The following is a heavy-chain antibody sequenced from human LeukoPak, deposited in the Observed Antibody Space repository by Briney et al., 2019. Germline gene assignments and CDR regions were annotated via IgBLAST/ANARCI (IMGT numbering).Heavy chain of an antibody. D-gene: IGHD3-22*01. CDR2: IYYSGST. CDR1: GGSISSSSYY. Sequence: SETLSLTCTVSGGSISSSSYYWGWIRQPPGKGLEWIGSIYYSGSTYYNPSLKSRVTISVDTPKNQFSLKLSSVTAADTAVYYCARALEYYYDSSGYVYWGQGTLVTVSS. V-gene: IGHV4-39*07. J-gene: IGHJ4*02. CDR3: ARALEYYYDSSGYVY.